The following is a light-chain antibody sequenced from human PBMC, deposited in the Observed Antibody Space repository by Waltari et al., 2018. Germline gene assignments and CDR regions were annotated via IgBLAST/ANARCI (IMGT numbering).Light chain of an antibody. J-gene: IGKJ4*01. CDR2: AAS. V-gene: IGKV1-39*01. CDR1: HSISSY. Sequence: VGDRVTISCRASHSISSYLNWYQHKPGKAPKLLIYAASSLQSGVPSRFSGSGSGTDFTLTISSLQPEDFATYYCQQSYSTPLTFGGGTKVEIK. CDR3: QQSYSTPLT.